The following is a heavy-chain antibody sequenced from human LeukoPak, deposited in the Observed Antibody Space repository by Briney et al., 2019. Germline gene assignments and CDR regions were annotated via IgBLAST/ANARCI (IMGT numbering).Heavy chain of an antibody. D-gene: IGHD3-3*01. V-gene: IGHV3-53*01. Sequence: GALRLSCAASGFPFSSNYMSWVRQAPGKGLEWVSVIYSGGSTYYADSVKGRFTISRDNSKNTLYLQMNSLRAEDTAVYYCASENDDFWSGYSDYWGQGTLVTVSS. CDR1: GFPFSSNY. CDR3: ASENDDFWSGYSDY. CDR2: IYSGGST. J-gene: IGHJ4*02.